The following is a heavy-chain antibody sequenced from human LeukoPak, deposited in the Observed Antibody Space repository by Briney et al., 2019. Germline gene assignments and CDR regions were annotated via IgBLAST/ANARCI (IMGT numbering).Heavy chain of an antibody. CDR1: GGTFSSYA. CDR2: IIPIFGTA. CDR3: ARATLVGATLAFDY. J-gene: IGHJ4*02. D-gene: IGHD1-26*01. V-gene: IGHV1-69*13. Sequence: ASAKVSCKASGGTFSSYAISWVRQAPGQGLEWMGGIIPIFGTANYAQKFQGRVTVTADESTSTAYMELSSLRSEDTAVYYCARATLVGATLAFDYWGQGTLVTVSS.